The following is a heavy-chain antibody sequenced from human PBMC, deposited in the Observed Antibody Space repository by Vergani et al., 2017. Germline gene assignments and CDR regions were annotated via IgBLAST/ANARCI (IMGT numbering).Heavy chain of an antibody. D-gene: IGHD5-24*01. CDR1: GDTLPDLS. J-gene: IGHJ5*02. CDR2: FDPEYGEQ. CDR3: ATHLREDPRVHSNYFGP. Sequence: QVQLVQSGAEVKNPGASVKVSCKVSGDTLPDLSIHWVRQAPGKGLEWMGGFDPEYGEQFYAQKFQGRVALTVDTSTDTAYMELNTLTSEDTAIYYCATHLREDPRVHSNYFGPWGQGTLLTVSP. V-gene: IGHV1-24*01.